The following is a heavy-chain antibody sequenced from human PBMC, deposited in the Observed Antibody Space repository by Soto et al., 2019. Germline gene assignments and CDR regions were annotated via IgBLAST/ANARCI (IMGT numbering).Heavy chain of an antibody. CDR3: AREGVDYYDSSGYPGQYFDY. V-gene: IGHV3-30-3*01. CDR1: GFTFSSYA. D-gene: IGHD3-22*01. Sequence: QLQLVESGGGVVQPGRSLRLSCAASGFTFSSYAMHWVRQAPGKGLEWVAVISYDGSNKYYADSVKGRFTISRDNSKNTLYLQMNSLRAEDTAVYYCAREGVDYYDSSGYPGQYFDYWGQGTLVTVSS. J-gene: IGHJ4*02. CDR2: ISYDGSNK.